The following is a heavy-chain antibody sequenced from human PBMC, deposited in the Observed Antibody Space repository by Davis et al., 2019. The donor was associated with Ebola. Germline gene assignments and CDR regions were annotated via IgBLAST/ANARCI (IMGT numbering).Heavy chain of an antibody. V-gene: IGHV1-69*04. Sequence: SVKVSCKASGYTFTNYGITWVRQAPGQGLEWMGRIIPILGIANYAQKFQGRVTITADKSTSTAYMELSSLRSEDTAVYYCAREGRGSSSWHQFDPWGQGTLVTVSS. CDR3: AREGRGSSSWHQFDP. CDR1: GYTFTNYG. J-gene: IGHJ5*02. D-gene: IGHD6-13*01. CDR2: IIPILGIA.